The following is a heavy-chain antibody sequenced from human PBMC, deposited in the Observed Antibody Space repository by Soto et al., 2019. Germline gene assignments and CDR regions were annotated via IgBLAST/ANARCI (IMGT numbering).Heavy chain of an antibody. CDR3: AKLQDKGYYYYYGMDV. CDR2: ISGSGGST. CDR1: GFTFSSYA. V-gene: IGHV3-23*01. J-gene: IGHJ6*02. D-gene: IGHD2-15*01. Sequence: EVQLLESGGGLVQRGGSLRLSCAASGFTFSSYAMSWVRQAPGKGLEWVSAISGSGGSTYYADSVKGRFTISRDNSKNTLYLQMNSLRAEDTAVYYCAKLQDKGYYYYYGMDVWGQGTTVTVSS.